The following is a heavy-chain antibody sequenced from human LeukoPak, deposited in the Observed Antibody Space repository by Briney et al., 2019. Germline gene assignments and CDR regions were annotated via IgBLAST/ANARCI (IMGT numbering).Heavy chain of an antibody. CDR1: GFTFSSYA. J-gene: IGHJ4*02. Sequence: GRSLRLSCAASGFTFSSYAMHWVRQAPGKGLEWVAVISYDGSNKYYADSVKGRFTISRDNSKNTLYLQMNSLRAEDTAVYYCARDTSWDYYGSGSYLGDYWGQGTLVTVSS. CDR2: ISYDGSNK. D-gene: IGHD3-10*01. V-gene: IGHV3-30-3*01. CDR3: ARDTSWDYYGSGSYLGDY.